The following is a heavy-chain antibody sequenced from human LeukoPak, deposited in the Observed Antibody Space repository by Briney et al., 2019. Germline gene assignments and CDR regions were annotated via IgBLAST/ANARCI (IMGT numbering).Heavy chain of an antibody. J-gene: IGHJ6*02. CDR2: IYPGDSDT. CDR1: GYSFTSYW. V-gene: IGHV5-51*01. CDR3: ARHKDSSSSGYYYGMDV. D-gene: IGHD6-13*01. Sequence: GESLKISCKGSGYSFTSYWIGWVRQMPGKGLEWMGIIYPGDSDTRYRPSFQGQVTISADKSISTAYLQWSSLKASDTAMYYCARHKDSSSSGYYYGMDVWGQGTTVTVSS.